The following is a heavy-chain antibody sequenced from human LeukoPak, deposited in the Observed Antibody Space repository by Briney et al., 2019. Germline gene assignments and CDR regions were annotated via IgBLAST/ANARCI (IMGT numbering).Heavy chain of an antibody. J-gene: IGHJ5*02. CDR2: INHSGST. D-gene: IGHD2-15*01. CDR3: ARLRCSGGSCYLAKKNWFGP. V-gene: IGHV4-34*01. CDR1: GGSFSGYY. Sequence: PSETLSLTCAVYGGSFSGYYWSWIRQPPGKGLEWIGEINHSGSTNYNPSLKSRVTISVDTSKNQFSLKLSSVTAADTAVYYCARLRCSGGSCYLAKKNWFGPWGQGTLVTVSS.